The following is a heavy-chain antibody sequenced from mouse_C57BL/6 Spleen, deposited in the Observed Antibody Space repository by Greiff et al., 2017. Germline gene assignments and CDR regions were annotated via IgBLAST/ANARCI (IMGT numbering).Heavy chain of an antibody. CDR2: INPSSGGT. CDR3: ARGAFGAMDY. Sequence: VQLQQSGAELAKPGASVKLSCKASGYTFTSYRMHWVKQRPGKGLEWIGYINPSSGGTMYNQKFKGKATLTADKSTSTAYMQLSSLTYEDSAVYYCARGAFGAMDYWGQGTSVTVSS. D-gene: IGHD3-1*01. V-gene: IGHV1-7*01. CDR1: GYTFTSYR. J-gene: IGHJ4*01.